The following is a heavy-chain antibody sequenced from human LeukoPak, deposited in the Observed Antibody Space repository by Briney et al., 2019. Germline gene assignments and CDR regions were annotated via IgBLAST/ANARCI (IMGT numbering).Heavy chain of an antibody. D-gene: IGHD3-22*01. V-gene: IGHV3-21*01. Sequence: PGGSLRLSCAASGITFSTYSMNWVRQAPGRGLEWVSSISYSSTYIYYEDSVRGRFTISRDNARNSLYLQMNSLRAEDTAVYYCASTPSVVDYYPWYFDFWGRGALVTVSS. CDR1: GITFSTYS. CDR3: ASTPSVVDYYPWYFDF. CDR2: ISYSSTYI. J-gene: IGHJ2*01.